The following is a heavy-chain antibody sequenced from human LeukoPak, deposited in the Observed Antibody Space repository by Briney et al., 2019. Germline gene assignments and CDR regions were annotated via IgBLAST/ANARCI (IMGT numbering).Heavy chain of an antibody. D-gene: IGHD2-15*01. CDR3: ARHENVLGYCSGGSCYDDAFDI. Sequence: PSETLSLTCSVSSGSISNYYRSWIRQSPGKGLEWIGYILSSGSTNYNPSLKSRVTISVDTSKNQFSLKLSSVTAADTAVYYCARHENVLGYCSGGSCYDDAFDIWGQGTMVTVSS. CDR2: ILSSGST. CDR1: SGSISNYY. J-gene: IGHJ3*02. V-gene: IGHV4-59*08.